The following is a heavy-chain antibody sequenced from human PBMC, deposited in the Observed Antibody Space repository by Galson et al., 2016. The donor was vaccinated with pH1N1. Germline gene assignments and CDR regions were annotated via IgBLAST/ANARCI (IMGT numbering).Heavy chain of an antibody. D-gene: IGHD3-10*01. CDR1: GFTFSSYG. CDR2: ISNDGSKK. CDR3: AKPIYGSGGFDP. V-gene: IGHV3-30*18. J-gene: IGHJ5*02. Sequence: SLRLSCAASGFTFSSYGMHWVRQAPGKGLEWVAVISNDGSKKYYADSVKGRFTISRDNSKNTLYLQMNSLRAEDTAVYYCAKPIYGSGGFDPWGQGTLVTVSS.